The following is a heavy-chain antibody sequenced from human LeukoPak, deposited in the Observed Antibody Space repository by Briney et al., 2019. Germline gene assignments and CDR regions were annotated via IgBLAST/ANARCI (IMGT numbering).Heavy chain of an antibody. Sequence: PGPSLRLALAASALTLSDYWMHWVRQSPRKGLGWGSRISPEGRSTNDADFVKGRFTISRAHAKNRLTLQMNSLRAETTAVYYCVRSTAVLPFDYWGQGIPVTVSS. CDR2: ISPEGRST. V-gene: IGHV3-74*01. CDR3: VRSTAVLPFDY. D-gene: IGHD6-6*01. J-gene: IGHJ4*02. CDR1: ALTLSDYW.